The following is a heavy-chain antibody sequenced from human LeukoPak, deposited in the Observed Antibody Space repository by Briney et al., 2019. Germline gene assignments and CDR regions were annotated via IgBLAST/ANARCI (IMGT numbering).Heavy chain of an antibody. CDR2: VYYTGST. CDR1: AGFTRDYY. V-gene: IGHV4-59*01. J-gene: IGHJ4*02. Sequence: SETLSLTCTVSAGFTRDYYWIWIRQPPGKRLEWLGYVYYTGSTNYNPSLKSRVTMSVDTSKNQFSLMLTSVTAADTAVYFCASSTDDYWGQGTLVTVSS. CDR3: ASSTDDY.